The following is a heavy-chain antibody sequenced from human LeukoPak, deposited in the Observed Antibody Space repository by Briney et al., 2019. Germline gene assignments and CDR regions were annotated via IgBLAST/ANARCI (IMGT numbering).Heavy chain of an antibody. D-gene: IGHD3-9*01. V-gene: IGHV4-34*01. CDR2: INHSGST. J-gene: IGHJ3*01. Sequence: PSETLSLTCAVYGGSFSGYYWSWIRQPPGKGLEWIGEINHSGSTNYNPSLESRVTISLDTSKNQFSLKLSSVTAADTAVYYCARETYDILTGRGAFDLWGQGTMVTVSS. CDR1: GGSFSGYY. CDR3: ARETYDILTGRGAFDL.